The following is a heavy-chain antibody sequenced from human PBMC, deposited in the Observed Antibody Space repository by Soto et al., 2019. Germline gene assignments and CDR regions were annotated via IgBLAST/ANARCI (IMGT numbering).Heavy chain of an antibody. CDR3: ARRAVPAAITDTPPDYYYYGMDV. CDR1: GYSFTSYW. J-gene: IGHJ6*02. Sequence: PGXSRKMSCKGSGYSFTSYWMCWVRQMPGKGLEWMGIIYPGDSDTRYSPSFQGQVTISADKSISTAYLQWSSLKASDTAMYYCARRAVPAAITDTPPDYYYYGMDVCGQRTTVTVSS. D-gene: IGHD2-2*01. V-gene: IGHV5-51*01. CDR2: IYPGDSDT.